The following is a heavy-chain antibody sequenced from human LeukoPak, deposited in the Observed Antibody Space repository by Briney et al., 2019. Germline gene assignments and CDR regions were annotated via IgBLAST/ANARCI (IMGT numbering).Heavy chain of an antibody. J-gene: IGHJ4*02. Sequence: GRSLRLSCAASGFAFSSYGMHWVRQAPGKGLEWVAVISYDGSNKYYADSVKGRFTISRDNSKNTLYLQMNSLRAEDTAVYYCAKEGFGNYYSAYFDYWGQGTLVTVSS. CDR1: GFAFSSYG. CDR2: ISYDGSNK. D-gene: IGHD1-26*01. V-gene: IGHV3-30*18. CDR3: AKEGFGNYYSAYFDY.